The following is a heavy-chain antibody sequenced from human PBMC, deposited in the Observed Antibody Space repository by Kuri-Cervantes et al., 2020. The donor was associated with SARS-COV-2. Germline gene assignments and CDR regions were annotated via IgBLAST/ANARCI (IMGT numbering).Heavy chain of an antibody. Sequence: GESLKISCAASGFTFSSYAMHWVRQAPGKGLKWVAVISYDGSNKYYADSVKGRFTISRDNSKNTLYLQMNSLRAEDTAVYYCAKEGYYYDSSGYYLFDYWGQGTLVTVSS. V-gene: IGHV3-30*04. CDR3: AKEGYYYDSSGYYLFDY. D-gene: IGHD3-22*01. J-gene: IGHJ4*02. CDR1: GFTFSSYA. CDR2: ISYDGSNK.